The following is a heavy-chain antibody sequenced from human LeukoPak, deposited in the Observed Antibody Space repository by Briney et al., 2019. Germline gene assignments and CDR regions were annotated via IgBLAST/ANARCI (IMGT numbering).Heavy chain of an antibody. D-gene: IGHD1-20*01. CDR3: ARGAGHLITGVPFDY. V-gene: IGHV3-30*03. CDR1: GFTFSSYG. Sequence: GGSLRLSCAASGFTFSSYGMHWVRQAPGKGLEWVAIISYDGSQKFYTDSVKGRFTVSRDNSKNTLYLQMNSLRTEDTAVYYCARGAGHLITGVPFDYWGQGTLVTVSS. CDR2: ISYDGSQK. J-gene: IGHJ4*02.